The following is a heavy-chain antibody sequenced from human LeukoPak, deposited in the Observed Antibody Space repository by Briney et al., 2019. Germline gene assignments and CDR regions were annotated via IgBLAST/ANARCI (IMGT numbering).Heavy chain of an antibody. V-gene: IGHV3-23*01. J-gene: IGHJ4*02. Sequence: GGSLRLSCAASGFTFSSYAMSWVRQAPGKGLEWVSAISGGGGSTYYADSVKGRFTISRDNSKNTLYLQMNSLRAEDTAVYYCAKGYCSSTSCPLFDYWGQGTLVTVSS. CDR3: AKGYCSSTSCPLFDY. CDR2: ISGGGGST. D-gene: IGHD2-2*01. CDR1: GFTFSSYA.